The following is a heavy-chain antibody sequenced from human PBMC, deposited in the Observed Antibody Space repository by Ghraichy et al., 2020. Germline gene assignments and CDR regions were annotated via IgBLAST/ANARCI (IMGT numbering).Heavy chain of an antibody. V-gene: IGHV4-39*01. CDR3: ARHEIGATEWFDP. D-gene: IGHD5-12*01. CDR1: GDSISSSSYY. Sequence: ESLNISCTVSGDSISSSSYYWGWIRQPPGKGLEWIGSIYYSGSTYYNPSLKSRVTISVDTSKNQFSLKLSSVTAADTAVYYCARHEIGATEWFDPWGQGTLVTVSS. CDR2: IYYSGST. J-gene: IGHJ5*02.